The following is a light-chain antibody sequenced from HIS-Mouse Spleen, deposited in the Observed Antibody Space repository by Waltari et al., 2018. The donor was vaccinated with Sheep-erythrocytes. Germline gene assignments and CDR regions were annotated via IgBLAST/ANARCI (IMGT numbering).Light chain of an antibody. CDR1: SSDVGGYNL. V-gene: IGLV2-23*01. J-gene: IGLJ3*02. Sequence: QSALTQPASVSGSPGQSITISCTGTSSDVGGYNLASWYQQHPGKAPNLMLYAGSKRTSGVSNRFSGSKSGNTASLTISGLQAEDEADYYCCSYAGSSTPWVFGGGTKLTVL. CDR3: CSYAGSSTPWV. CDR2: AGS.